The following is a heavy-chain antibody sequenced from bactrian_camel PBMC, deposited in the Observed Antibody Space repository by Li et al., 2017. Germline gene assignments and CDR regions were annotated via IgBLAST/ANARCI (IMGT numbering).Heavy chain of an antibody. CDR2: IESDGST. J-gene: IGHJ4*01. CDR3: AQDWPLVCVVGVYEYSN. Sequence: HVQLVESGGGSVQAGGSLKLSCVFSGDTISRYCMGWFRQIPDKEREGVAGIESDGSTSYADSVKGRFTISQGSAKNTVHLQMNSLKPEDTAMYYCAQDWPLVCVVGVYEYSNWGQGTQVTVS. D-gene: IGHD3*01. CDR1: GDTISRYC. V-gene: IGHV3S9*01.